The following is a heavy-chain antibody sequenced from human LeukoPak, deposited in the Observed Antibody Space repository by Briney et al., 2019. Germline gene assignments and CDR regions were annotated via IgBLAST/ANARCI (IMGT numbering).Heavy chain of an antibody. CDR3: ARGDYYDGGGRNWFDP. CDR1: GGSVSSGSYY. Sequence: SETLSLTCTVSGGSVSSGSYYWSWMRQPPGKGLEWIGSIYYSGSTYYNPSLKSRVTISVDPSKNQFSLRLTSVTAADTAVYYCARGDYYDGGGRNWFDPWGQGTLVTVSS. D-gene: IGHD3-16*01. J-gene: IGHJ5*02. CDR2: IYYSGST. V-gene: IGHV4-39*07.